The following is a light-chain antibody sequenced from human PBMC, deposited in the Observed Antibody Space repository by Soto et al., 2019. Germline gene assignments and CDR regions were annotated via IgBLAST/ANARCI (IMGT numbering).Light chain of an antibody. Sequence: EIVFTQSPLTLSFSPFDLASFSCSASQSVSTSYLAWHQQKPGQAPRLLIYGASSRATGIPDRFSGSGSGTDFTLTISRLEPEDFAVYYCQQYGSSPWTFGQGTKVDIK. J-gene: IGKJ1*01. CDR1: QSVSTSY. V-gene: IGKV3-20*01. CDR3: QQYGSSPWT. CDR2: GAS.